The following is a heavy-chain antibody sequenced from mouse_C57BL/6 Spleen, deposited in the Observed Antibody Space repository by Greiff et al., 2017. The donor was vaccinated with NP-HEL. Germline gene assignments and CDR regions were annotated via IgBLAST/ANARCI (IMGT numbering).Heavy chain of an antibody. CDR1: GYTFTDYE. V-gene: IGHV1-15*01. D-gene: IGHD2-2*01. Sequence: QVQLQQSGAELVRPGASVTLSCKASGYTFTDYEMHWVKQTPVHGLEWIGAIDPETGGTAYNQKFKGKAILTADKSSSTAYMELRSLTSEDSAVYYCTREGGLRVFDYWGQGTTLTVSS. CDR2: IDPETGGT. J-gene: IGHJ2*01. CDR3: TREGGLRVFDY.